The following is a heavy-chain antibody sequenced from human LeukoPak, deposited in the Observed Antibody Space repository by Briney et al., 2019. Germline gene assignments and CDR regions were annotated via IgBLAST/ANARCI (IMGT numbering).Heavy chain of an antibody. CDR2: INHSGST. CDR3: ARGLRGGNSWGFFRY. J-gene: IGHJ4*02. Sequence: PSETLSLTCAVYGGSFSSYYWNWIRQPPGKGLEWIGEINHSGSTNYNPSLKSRVTISVDTSKNQFSLKLSSVTAADTAVYYCARGLRGGNSWGFFRYWGQGTLVTVSS. CDR1: GGSFSSYY. V-gene: IGHV4-34*01. D-gene: IGHD4-23*01.